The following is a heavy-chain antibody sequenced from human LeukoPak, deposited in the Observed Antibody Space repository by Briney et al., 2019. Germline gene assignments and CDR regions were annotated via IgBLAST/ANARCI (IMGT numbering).Heavy chain of an antibody. D-gene: IGHD3-10*01. V-gene: IGHV4-61*03. CDR1: GGPVSSGSYC. CDR2: ICDSGSI. CDR3: ARSSVQFGTATHFDS. Sequence: SETLSLTCTASGGPVSSGSYCWSWIRQPPGKALEWIGYICDSGSIDHNPSLKSRVTISVDTSKNHFSLKLSSVTAADTAVYYCARSSVQFGTATHFDSWGQGTLLTVSS. J-gene: IGHJ4*02.